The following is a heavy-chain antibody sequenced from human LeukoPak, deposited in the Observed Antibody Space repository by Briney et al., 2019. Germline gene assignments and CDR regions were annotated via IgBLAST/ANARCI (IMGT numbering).Heavy chain of an antibody. Sequence: ASVKVSCKASGYTFTSYGISWVRQAPGQGLEWMGWISACNGNTNYTQKLQGRVTMTTDTSTSTAYMELRSLRSDDTAVYYCARDYMITFGGVIAPSSYFDYWGQGTLVTVSS. V-gene: IGHV1-18*01. CDR1: GYTFTSYG. J-gene: IGHJ4*02. CDR3: ARDYMITFGGVIAPSSYFDY. CDR2: ISACNGNT. D-gene: IGHD3-16*02.